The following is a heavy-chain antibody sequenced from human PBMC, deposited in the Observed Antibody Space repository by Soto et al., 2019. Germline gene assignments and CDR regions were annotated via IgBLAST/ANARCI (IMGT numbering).Heavy chain of an antibody. CDR3: AREYY. J-gene: IGHJ4*02. CDR2: IKPDGTEK. Sequence: GGSLRLSCTASGFTFSTYWMSWVRQAPWNGLEWVAAIKPDGTEKDYVDSVRGRFTISRDNAKNSLYLQMNSLRVEDTAVYYCAREYYWGQGTLVTVSS. V-gene: IGHV3-7*03. CDR1: GFTFSTYW.